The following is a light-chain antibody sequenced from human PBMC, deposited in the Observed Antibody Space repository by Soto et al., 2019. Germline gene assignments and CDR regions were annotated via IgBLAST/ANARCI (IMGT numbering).Light chain of an antibody. J-gene: IGLJ2*01. CDR1: SSDVGGYNY. V-gene: IGLV2-8*01. Sequence: QTVLTQPPSASGSPGQSVTISWTGTSSDVGGYNYVSWYQQHPGKPHKLMMYEVSKRPSGVPDRFSGSKSGNTASRTVSGLQAEDEADYYCSSYAGSNNVVFGGGTKLTVL. CDR2: EVS. CDR3: SSYAGSNNVV.